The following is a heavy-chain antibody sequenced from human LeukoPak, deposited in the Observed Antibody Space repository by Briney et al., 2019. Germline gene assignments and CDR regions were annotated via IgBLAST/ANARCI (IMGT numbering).Heavy chain of an antibody. CDR1: GYTFSNSY. Sequence: ASVKVSCKASGYTFSNSYIHWVRQAPGQGLEWMGLINPSGGHTTYTQKYQGRVTMTRDMSTSTVYMELSSLRSDDTAVYYCARGANWNYDYWGQGTLVTVSS. J-gene: IGHJ4*02. CDR2: INPSGGHT. V-gene: IGHV1-46*01. CDR3: ARGANWNYDY. D-gene: IGHD1-7*01.